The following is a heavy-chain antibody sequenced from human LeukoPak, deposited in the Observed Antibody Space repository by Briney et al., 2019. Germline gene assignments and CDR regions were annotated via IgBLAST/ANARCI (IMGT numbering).Heavy chain of an antibody. J-gene: IGHJ6*04. CDR1: GGSISSSSYY. D-gene: IGHD3-10*01. CDR3: ARRQSGTMMEV. V-gene: IGHV4-39*07. CDR2: IYHSGST. Sequence: SETLSLTCTVSGGSISSSSYYWGWIRQPPGKGLEWIGSIYHSGSTYYNPSLKSRVTIAVETSKNQFSLKLSSVTAADTAVYYCARRQSGTMMEVWGKGTTVTISS.